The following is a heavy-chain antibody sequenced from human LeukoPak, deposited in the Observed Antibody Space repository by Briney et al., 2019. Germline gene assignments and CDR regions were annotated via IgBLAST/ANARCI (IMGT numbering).Heavy chain of an antibody. CDR2: IKEDGSEK. Sequence: GGSLRLSCVASGFTFSSYWMSWVRQAPGKGLEWVANIKEDGSEKYYADSVKGRFTISRDNAKNSLYLQMNSLRAEDTALYYCAKDIAAYYYYGMDVWGQGTTVTVSS. CDR1: GFTFSSYW. CDR3: AKDIAAYYYYGMDV. V-gene: IGHV3-7*03. D-gene: IGHD2-15*01. J-gene: IGHJ6*02.